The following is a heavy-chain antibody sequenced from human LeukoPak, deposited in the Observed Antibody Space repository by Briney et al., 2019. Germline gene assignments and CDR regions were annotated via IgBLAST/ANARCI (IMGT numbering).Heavy chain of an antibody. CDR2: ISSSGSTI. V-gene: IGHV3-11*04. Sequence: PGGSLRLSCAASGFTFSDYYMSWIRQAPGKGLEWVSYISSSGSTIYYADSVKGRFTISRDNAKNSLYLQMSSLRAEDTAVYYCARSRIAAASPVGYWGQGTLVTVSS. J-gene: IGHJ4*02. CDR1: GFTFSDYY. CDR3: ARSRIAAASPVGY. D-gene: IGHD6-13*01.